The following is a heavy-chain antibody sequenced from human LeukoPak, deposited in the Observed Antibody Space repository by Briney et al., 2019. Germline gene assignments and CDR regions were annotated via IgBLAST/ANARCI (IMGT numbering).Heavy chain of an antibody. CDR2: VNHSGYT. Sequence: PSGTLSLTCAVSGTTFSSYYWSWLRQPPGKGLEWIGDVNHSGYTNDNPALKSRGTITVDTSKNQFSLRLRSVTAADTGVYFCARMTTGHDFWGQGTLVTVSS. CDR3: ARMTTGHDF. J-gene: IGHJ4*02. CDR1: GTTFSSYY. D-gene: IGHD4-17*01. V-gene: IGHV4-34*01.